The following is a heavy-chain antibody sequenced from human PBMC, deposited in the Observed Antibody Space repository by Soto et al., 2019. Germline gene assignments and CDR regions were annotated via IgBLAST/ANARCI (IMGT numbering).Heavy chain of an antibody. Sequence: GGSLRLSCAASGFTFSSNYMIWVRQAPGKGLEWVSVIYSGGSTYYADSVKGRFTISRDNSKNTLYLQMNSLRAEDTAVYYCARGLGRTYYDSSGYFHLDYWGQGTLVTVS. D-gene: IGHD3-22*01. CDR1: GFTFSSNY. J-gene: IGHJ4*02. CDR2: IYSGGST. CDR3: ARGLGRTYYDSSGYFHLDY. V-gene: IGHV3-53*01.